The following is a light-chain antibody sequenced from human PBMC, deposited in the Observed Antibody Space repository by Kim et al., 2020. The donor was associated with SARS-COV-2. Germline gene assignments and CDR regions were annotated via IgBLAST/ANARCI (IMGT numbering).Light chain of an antibody. CDR1: QDISKF. V-gene: IGKV1-33*01. CDR3: QQYDLLPYT. CDR2: ESV. J-gene: IGKJ2*01. Sequence: ASAGRTVTITYQASQDISKFLNWFQQKPGIAPKLLIYESVSLDTGVPSRFSGRGSGTHFTFTIRNLQPEDIATYFCQQYDLLPYTFGQGTKVDIK.